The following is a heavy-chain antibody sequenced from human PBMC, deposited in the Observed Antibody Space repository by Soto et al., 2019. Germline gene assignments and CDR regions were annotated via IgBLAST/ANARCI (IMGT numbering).Heavy chain of an antibody. CDR1: GYTFTTFW. J-gene: IGHJ5*02. Sequence: GESLKISCTGFGYTFTTFWISWVRQMPGRGLEWMGRIDPRDSYTNYSPSFQGHVTISGDKSISTVYLQWASLKASDTAMYYCARLYCSSSTCDSWFDPWGQGTLVTVSS. CDR3: ARLYCSSSTCDSWFDP. D-gene: IGHD2-2*01. V-gene: IGHV5-10-1*01. CDR2: IDPRDSYT.